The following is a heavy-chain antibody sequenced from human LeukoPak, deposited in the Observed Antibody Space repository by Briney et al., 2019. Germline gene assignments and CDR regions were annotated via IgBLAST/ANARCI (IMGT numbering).Heavy chain of an antibody. D-gene: IGHD3-10*01. J-gene: IGHJ5*02. CDR3: ARDTPGTTMP. CDR2: IYCSGST. CDR1: GGSISSYY. V-gene: IGHV4-59*01. Sequence: PSETLSLTCTVSGGSISSYYWSWIRQPPGKGLEWIGYIYCSGSTNYNPSLKSRVTIPVDTSKNQFSLKLSSVTAADTAVYYCARDTPGTTMPWGQGTLVTVSS.